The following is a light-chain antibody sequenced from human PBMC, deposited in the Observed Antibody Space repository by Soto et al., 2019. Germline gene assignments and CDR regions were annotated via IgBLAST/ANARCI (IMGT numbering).Light chain of an antibody. Sequence: EIVMTQSPATLSVSPGERATLSCRASQSVGSDLAWYLQRPGQAPRLLMYGASTRATDIPARFSGSGSGTEFTLTITDLQSEDFAVYYCQQYNGWPWTFGLGTKVDIK. CDR2: GAS. J-gene: IGKJ1*01. V-gene: IGKV3-15*01. CDR3: QQYNGWPWT. CDR1: QSVGSD.